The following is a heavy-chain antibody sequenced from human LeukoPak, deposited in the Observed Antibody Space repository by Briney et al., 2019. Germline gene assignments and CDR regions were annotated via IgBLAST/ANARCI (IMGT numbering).Heavy chain of an antibody. CDR3: ARDAERVTRGYNWFDP. D-gene: IGHD4-23*01. Sequence: ASVKVSCKASGYTFTSYGISWVRQAPGQELEWMGIINPSGGSTSYAQKFQGRVTMTRDTSTSTVYMELSSLRSGDTAVYYCARDAERVTRGYNWFDPWGQGTLVTVSS. CDR1: GYTFTSYG. CDR2: INPSGGST. J-gene: IGHJ5*02. V-gene: IGHV1-46*01.